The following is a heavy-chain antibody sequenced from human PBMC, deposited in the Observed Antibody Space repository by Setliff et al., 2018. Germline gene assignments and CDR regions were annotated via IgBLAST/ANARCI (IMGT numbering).Heavy chain of an antibody. CDR1: GGSFSGYY. CDR2: INHSGST. J-gene: IGHJ4*02. Sequence: PSETLSLTCAVYGGSFSGYYWSWIRQPPGKGLEWIGEINHSGSTNYNPSLKSRVTMSVDTSKNQFSLKVDSVTAADTAVYYCASERESASRQTYFDSWGQGTLVTVSS. V-gene: IGHV4-34*01. D-gene: IGHD2-15*01. CDR3: ASERESASRQTYFDS.